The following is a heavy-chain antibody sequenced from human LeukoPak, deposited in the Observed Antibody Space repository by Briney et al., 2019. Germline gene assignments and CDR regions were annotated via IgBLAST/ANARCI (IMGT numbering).Heavy chain of an antibody. Sequence: PGGSLRLSCVVSGIPFSDYYMNWIRQAPGKGLEWISYISSTSSYTDYADSVKGRFTISRDNAQKALFLQMNSLRVEDTAVYYCAAGTAADYWGQGTRVAVSS. J-gene: IGHJ4*02. CDR3: AAGTAADY. CDR1: GIPFSDYY. D-gene: IGHD6-13*01. CDR2: ISSTSSYT. V-gene: IGHV3-11*03.